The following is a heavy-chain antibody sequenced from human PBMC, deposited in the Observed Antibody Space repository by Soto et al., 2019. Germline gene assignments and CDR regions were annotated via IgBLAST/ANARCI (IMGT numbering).Heavy chain of an antibody. CDR2: ISPNSGST. V-gene: IGHV1-18*01. Sequence: ASVKVSCKASGYTFTSYGISWVRQAPGQGLEWMGWISPNSGSTNYAQKLQGWVTMTRDTSISTAYMELSRLRSDDTAVYYCARDLKGYSYGYIYWGQGTLVTVSS. D-gene: IGHD5-18*01. J-gene: IGHJ4*02. CDR3: ARDLKGYSYGYIY. CDR1: GYTFTSYG.